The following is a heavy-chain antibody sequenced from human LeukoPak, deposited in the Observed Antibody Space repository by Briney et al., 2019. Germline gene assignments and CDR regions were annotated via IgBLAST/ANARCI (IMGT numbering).Heavy chain of an antibody. CDR3: ANYWGYFDY. D-gene: IGHD3-16*01. Sequence: SETLSLTCAVYGGSFSGYYWSWIRQPPGKGLEWIGEINHSGSTNYNPSLKSRVTKSVDTSKNQFSLKLSSVTAADTAVYYCANYWGYFDYWGQGTLVTVSS. J-gene: IGHJ4*02. V-gene: IGHV4-34*01. CDR1: GGSFSGYY. CDR2: INHSGST.